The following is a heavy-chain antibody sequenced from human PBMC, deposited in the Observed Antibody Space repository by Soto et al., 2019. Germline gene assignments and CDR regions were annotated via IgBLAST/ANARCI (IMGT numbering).Heavy chain of an antibody. D-gene: IGHD4-17*01. CDR2: INNSGSP. CDR1: GASINNGGYF. Sequence: SETLSLTCSVSGASINNGGYFWSWIRQSPGKGLEWIGHINNSGSPYNNPSLKSRVTISVDTSKNQFSLKLTSVTAADTAVYYCARRYGGAFDIWGQGTMVTVS. J-gene: IGHJ3*02. V-gene: IGHV4-30-2*06. CDR3: ARRYGGAFDI.